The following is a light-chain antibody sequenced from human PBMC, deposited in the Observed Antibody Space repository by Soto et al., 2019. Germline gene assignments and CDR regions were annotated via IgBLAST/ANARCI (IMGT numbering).Light chain of an antibody. J-gene: IGLJ3*02. CDR2: LNSDGSH. Sequence: QPVLTQSPSASASLGASVKLTXXLXSXXXSYAIAWHQQQPEKGPRYLMKLNSDGSHSKGDGIPDRFSGSSSGAERYLTISSLQSEDEADYYCQTWGTGIRVFGGGTKLTVL. V-gene: IGLV4-69*01. CDR3: QTWGTGIRV. CDR1: SXXXSYA.